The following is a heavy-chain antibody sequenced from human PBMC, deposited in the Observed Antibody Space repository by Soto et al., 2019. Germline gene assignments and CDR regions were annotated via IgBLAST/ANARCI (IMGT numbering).Heavy chain of an antibody. D-gene: IGHD6-6*01. Sequence: EVQLVESGGGLVQPGGSLRLSCAASGFTFSSYWMSWVRQAPGKGLEWVANIKQDGSEKYYVDSVKGRFTISRDNAKNSLYLQMNSLRAEDTAVYYCARERIAARLNAFDIWGQGTMVTVSS. CDR1: GFTFSSYW. J-gene: IGHJ3*02. CDR2: IKQDGSEK. V-gene: IGHV3-7*03. CDR3: ARERIAARLNAFDI.